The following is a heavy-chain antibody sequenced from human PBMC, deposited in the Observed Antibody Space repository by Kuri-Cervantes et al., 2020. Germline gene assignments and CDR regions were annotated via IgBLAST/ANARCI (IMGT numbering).Heavy chain of an antibody. CDR2: IIPIFGTA. CDR3: ARQLPYACEVVAATYNWFAP. D-gene: IGHD2-15*01. Sequence: SVKVSCNASGHTFTSYGISWVRQAPGQGLEWMGGIIPIFGTANYAQKFQGRVTNTADKSMSTAYMELSSLIPEDTAVYYCARQLPYACEVVAATYNWFAPWGQGTLVTVSS. CDR1: GHTFTSYG. V-gene: IGHV1-69*06. J-gene: IGHJ5*02.